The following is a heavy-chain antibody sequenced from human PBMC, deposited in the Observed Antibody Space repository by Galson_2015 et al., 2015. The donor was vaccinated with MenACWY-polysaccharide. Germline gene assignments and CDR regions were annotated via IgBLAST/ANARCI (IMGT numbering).Heavy chain of an antibody. CDR2: ISSSSAYT. V-gene: IGHV3-21*01. D-gene: IGHD6-6*01. CDR3: ARDGFPSSSAAFDY. CDR1: GFTFSTYS. Sequence: SLRLSCAASGFTFSTYSMNWVRQAPGKGLEWVSYISSSSAYTYYADSVKGRFTISRDNTKRSLYLQMNSLRADDMGVYFCARDGFPSSSAAFDYWGHGSLVTVSS. J-gene: IGHJ4*01.